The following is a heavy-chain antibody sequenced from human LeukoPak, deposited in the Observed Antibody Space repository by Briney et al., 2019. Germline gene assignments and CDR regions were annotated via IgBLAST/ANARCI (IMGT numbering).Heavy chain of an antibody. CDR1: GGSVINTNW. Sequence: SETLSLTCGVSGGSVINTNWWTWVRQPPGRGLEWIGEVHLDGRTNYNPSLESRLTMSVDVSENQVSLKLTSVTAADTAVYYCAREGGFYRPLDYSGQGTLVTVSS. CDR3: AREGGFYRPLDY. CDR2: VHLDGRT. V-gene: IGHV4-4*02. J-gene: IGHJ4*02. D-gene: IGHD3-3*01.